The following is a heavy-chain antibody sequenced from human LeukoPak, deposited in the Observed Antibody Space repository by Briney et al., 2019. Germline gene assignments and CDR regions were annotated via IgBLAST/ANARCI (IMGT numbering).Heavy chain of an antibody. V-gene: IGHV3-7*03. CDR1: GFTFSSYW. CDR3: AREGYYGSGSYSYYFDY. J-gene: IGHJ4*02. D-gene: IGHD3-10*01. Sequence: GGSLRLSCAASGFTFSSYWMSWVRQARGKGGEGVANIKQDGSEKYYVDSVKGRFTISRDNAKNSLYLQMNSLRAEDTAVYYCAREGYYGSGSYSYYFDYWGQGTLVTVSS. CDR2: IKQDGSEK.